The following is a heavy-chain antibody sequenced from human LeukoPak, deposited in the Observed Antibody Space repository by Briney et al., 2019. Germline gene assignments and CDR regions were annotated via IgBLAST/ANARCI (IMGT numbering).Heavy chain of an antibody. J-gene: IGHJ3*02. CDR1: GFTFSSYS. CDR3: ARDPARYCSGGSCWNDAFGI. Sequence: PGGSLRLSCAASGFTFSSYSMNWVRQAPGKGLEWVSSISSSSSYIYYADSVKGRFTISRDNAKNSLYLQMNSLRAEDTAVYYCARDPARYCSGGSCWNDAFGIWGQGTMVTVSS. V-gene: IGHV3-21*01. CDR2: ISSSSSYI. D-gene: IGHD2-15*01.